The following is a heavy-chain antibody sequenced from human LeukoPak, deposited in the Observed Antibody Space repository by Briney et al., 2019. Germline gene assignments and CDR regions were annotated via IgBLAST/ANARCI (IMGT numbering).Heavy chain of an antibody. D-gene: IGHD2-2*01. CDR1: GYTFSDYY. CDR3: ARDPAEEVVGIDY. Sequence: RRASVKVSCKASGYTFSDYYMHWVRQAPGQGLEWMGWLYAKSGDTHYEQKFQGRVTLTRDTSISTAYMELSSLTSDDTAVYYCARDPAEEVVGIDYWGQGTLVTASS. V-gene: IGHV1-2*02. J-gene: IGHJ4*02. CDR2: LYAKSGDT.